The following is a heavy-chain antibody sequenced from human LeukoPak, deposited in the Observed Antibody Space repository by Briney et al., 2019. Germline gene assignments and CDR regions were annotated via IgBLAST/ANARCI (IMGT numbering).Heavy chain of an antibody. CDR3: AKLPQGGGDHYYIEV. D-gene: IGHD2-21*02. Sequence: GGSVRLSCAASGFTFSTYGMSWVRQAPGKGLEWVPAISGNGYYTYYADSVKGRFTISRDNSKNTLFLQMNSLRAEDTAVYFCAKLPQGGGDHYYIEVWGKGTTVTVSS. J-gene: IGHJ6*03. V-gene: IGHV3-23*01. CDR2: ISGNGYYT. CDR1: GFTFSTYG.